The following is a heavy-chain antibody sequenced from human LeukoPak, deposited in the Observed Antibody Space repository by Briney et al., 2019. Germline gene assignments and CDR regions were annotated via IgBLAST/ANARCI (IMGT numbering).Heavy chain of an antibody. Sequence: PSETLSLTCTVSGGSISSYYWSWTRQPPGKRLEWIGYIYDSGSTNYNPSLDSRVTISVDTSQNRLSLKLSSVTAADTAVYYCARNAAPRGVEYPPAVDYWGQGILVTVSS. J-gene: IGHJ4*02. CDR3: ARNAAPRGVEYPPAVDY. CDR2: IYDSGST. V-gene: IGHV4-59*08. D-gene: IGHD2/OR15-2a*01. CDR1: GGSISSYY.